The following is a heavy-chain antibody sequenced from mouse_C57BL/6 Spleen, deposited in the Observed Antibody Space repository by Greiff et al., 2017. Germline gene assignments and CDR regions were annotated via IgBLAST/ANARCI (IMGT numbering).Heavy chain of an antibody. D-gene: IGHD1-1*01. J-gene: IGHJ3*01. V-gene: IGHV1-82*01. CDR3: ARSSYYYGSSPAWFAY. CDR1: GYAFSSSW. Sequence: QVQLKQSGPELVKPGASVKISCKASGYAFSSSWMNWVKQRPGKGLEWIGRFYPGDGDTNYNGKFKGKETLTADKSSSTAYMQLSSLTSEDSAVXFCARSSYYYGSSPAWFAYWGQGTLVTVSA. CDR2: FYPGDGDT.